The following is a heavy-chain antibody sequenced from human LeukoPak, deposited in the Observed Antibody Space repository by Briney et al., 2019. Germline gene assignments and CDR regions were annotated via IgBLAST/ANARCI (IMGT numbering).Heavy chain of an antibody. V-gene: IGHV3-23*01. J-gene: IGHJ4*02. D-gene: IGHD3-22*01. CDR2: ISGSGGST. Sequence: GGSLRLSCAASGFTFDDSGMSWVRQAPGKGLEWVSAISGSGGSTYYADSVKGRFTISRDNSKNTLYLQMNSLRAEDTAVYYCAKDGHYYDSSGYRFDYWGQGTLVTVSS. CDR1: GFTFDDSG. CDR3: AKDGHYYDSSGYRFDY.